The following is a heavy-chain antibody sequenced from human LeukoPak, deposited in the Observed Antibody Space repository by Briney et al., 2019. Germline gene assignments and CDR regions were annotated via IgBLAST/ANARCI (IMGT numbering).Heavy chain of an antibody. CDR2: IYSGGST. Sequence: GGSLRLSCAASGFTVSSNYMSWVRQAPGKGREWVSVIYSGGSTYYADSVKGRFTISRDNSKNTLYLQMNSLRAEDTAVYYCARETAVAGTAFDYWGQGTLVTVSS. CDR3: ARETAVAGTAFDY. J-gene: IGHJ4*02. V-gene: IGHV3-66*01. CDR1: GFTVSSNY. D-gene: IGHD6-19*01.